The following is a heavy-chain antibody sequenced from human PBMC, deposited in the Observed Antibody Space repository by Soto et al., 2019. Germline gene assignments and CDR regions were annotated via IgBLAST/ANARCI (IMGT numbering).Heavy chain of an antibody. CDR3: VRDIGQYFRSGYMDV. CDR2: IDTTSNYI. Sequence: EVQLVESGGGLVKPGESLRLSCAASGFTFYSFGMNWVRQAAGRGPEWVSSIDTTSNYIYYADSVRGRFTISRDNAKDSLYLQMYSLRAEDTAVYYCVRDIGQYFRSGYMDVWGRGTTVTVSS. CDR1: GFTFYSFG. D-gene: IGHD3-9*01. V-gene: IGHV3-21*01. J-gene: IGHJ6*03.